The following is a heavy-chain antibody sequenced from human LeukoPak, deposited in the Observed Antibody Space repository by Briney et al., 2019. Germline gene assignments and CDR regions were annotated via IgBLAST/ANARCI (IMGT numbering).Heavy chain of an antibody. J-gene: IGHJ6*03. CDR2: INHSGST. V-gene: IGHV4-34*01. CDR3: ASTGIAAAGIPHYMDV. Sequence: PSETLSLTCAVYGVSFSGYYWSWIRQPPGKGLEWIGEINHSGSTNYNPSLKSRVTISVDTSKNQFSLKLSSVTAADTAVCYCASTGIAAAGIPHYMDVWGKGTTVTISS. CDR1: GVSFSGYY. D-gene: IGHD6-13*01.